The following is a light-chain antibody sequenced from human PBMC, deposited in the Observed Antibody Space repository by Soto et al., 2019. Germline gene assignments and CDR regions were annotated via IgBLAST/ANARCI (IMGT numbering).Light chain of an antibody. J-gene: IGKJ3*01. Sequence: DIVMTQSPATLSVSPGERATLSCRAGQSVSSNLAWYQQKPGQAPRLLVYGASTRATGIPARFSGSGSGTEFILTISSLQSEDFALYYCQQYNNWPSFTFGPGTKVDIK. CDR2: GAS. V-gene: IGKV3-15*01. CDR3: QQYNNWPSFT. CDR1: QSVSSN.